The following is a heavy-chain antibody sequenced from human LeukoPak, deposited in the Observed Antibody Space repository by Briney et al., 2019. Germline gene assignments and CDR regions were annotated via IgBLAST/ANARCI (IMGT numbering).Heavy chain of an antibody. CDR1: GGSISSGRYS. D-gene: IGHD6-19*01. CDR2: IYYSGST. CDR3: ATNTSDTAFDY. J-gene: IGHJ4*02. V-gene: IGHV4-39*01. Sequence: SETLSLTCAVSGGSISSGRYSWGWIRQPPGKGLEWIGSIYYSGSTSYNPSLKSRVTISVDTSKNQFSLRLSSVTAADTAVYYCATNTSDTAFDYWGPGTLVTVSS.